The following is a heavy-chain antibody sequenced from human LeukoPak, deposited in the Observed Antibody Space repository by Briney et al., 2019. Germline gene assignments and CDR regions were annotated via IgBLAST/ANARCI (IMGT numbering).Heavy chain of an antibody. CDR3: ARFYGSSGYPFDY. V-gene: IGHV1-18*01. Sequence: GASVKVSCKASGYTFTSYGISWVRQAPGQGLDWMGWISVYNGNTSYPQKFQGRVTMTTDTSTSTAYMELRSLRSDDTAVYYCARFYGSSGYPFDYWGQGTLVSVSS. D-gene: IGHD3-22*01. CDR1: GYTFTSYG. J-gene: IGHJ4*02. CDR2: ISVYNGNT.